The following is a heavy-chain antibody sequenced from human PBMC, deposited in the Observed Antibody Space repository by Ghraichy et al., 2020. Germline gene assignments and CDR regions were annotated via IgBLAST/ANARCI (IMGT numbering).Heavy chain of an antibody. Sequence: SETLSLTCTVSGGSISSDGYYWSWMRQPAGKGLEWIGRIYPSGSTNYSPSLKSRVSVSADRSKNQISLTLTSVTGADTAVYYCARATGTYTRPGKFDYWGQGALVTVSS. J-gene: IGHJ4*02. V-gene: IGHV4-61*02. CDR3: ARATGTYTRPGKFDY. CDR1: GGSISSDGYY. CDR2: IYPSGST. D-gene: IGHD3-10*01.